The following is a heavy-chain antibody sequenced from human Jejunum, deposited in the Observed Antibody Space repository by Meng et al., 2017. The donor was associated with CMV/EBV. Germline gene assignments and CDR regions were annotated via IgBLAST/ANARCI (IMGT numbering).Heavy chain of an antibody. V-gene: IGHV4-30-4*08. Sequence: GGTISSGDYDWRWIRQPPGKGLEWVAYIYYRGSTYYNPSLKSRLTISVDASKNHFSLNLSSVTAADTAVYYCARVPSSSGCNWFDPWGQGILVTVSS. D-gene: IGHD6-6*01. CDR2: IYYRGST. CDR3: ARVPSSSGCNWFDP. J-gene: IGHJ5*02. CDR1: GGTISSGDYD.